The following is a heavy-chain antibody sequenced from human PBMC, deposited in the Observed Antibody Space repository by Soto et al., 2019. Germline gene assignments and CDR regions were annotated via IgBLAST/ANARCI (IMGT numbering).Heavy chain of an antibody. V-gene: IGHV3-7*01. CDR2: LKQDGRGK. D-gene: IGHD3-10*01. Sequence: GSLRLSCAASGFNFSSSWMSWVRQAPGKGLEWVANLKQDGRGKKYVDSVKGRFTISRDNAKNSLYLQMNSLRAEDTAVYYCARLYGSGSYRDYWGQGTLVTVSS. J-gene: IGHJ4*02. CDR3: ARLYGSGSYRDY. CDR1: GFNFSSSW.